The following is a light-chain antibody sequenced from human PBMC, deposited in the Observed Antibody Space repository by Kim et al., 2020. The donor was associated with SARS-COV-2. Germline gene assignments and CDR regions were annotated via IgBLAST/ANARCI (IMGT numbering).Light chain of an antibody. CDR1: QRVSSY. CDR2: DAS. Sequence: EIVLTQSPATLSLSPGERATLSCRASQRVSSYLAWYQQKPGQAPRLLIYDASNRATGIPARFSGSGSGTDFTLTISSLEPEDFAVYYCQQRSNWPPRFGGGTKVDIK. V-gene: IGKV3-11*01. CDR3: QQRSNWPPR. J-gene: IGKJ4*01.